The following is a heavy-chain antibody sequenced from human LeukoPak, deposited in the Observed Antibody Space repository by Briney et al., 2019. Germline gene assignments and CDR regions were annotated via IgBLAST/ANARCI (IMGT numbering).Heavy chain of an antibody. J-gene: IGHJ3*01. CDR3: AKKGGIVASILDAFDF. Sequence: GGSLRLSCAASGFTFRNYGMHWVRQAPDKGLGWVAFIRLDGTNIYYGDSVKGRFTISRDNSKNTLHLQMNSLRAEDTAVYYCAKKGGIVASILDAFDFWGQGTMVTVSS. D-gene: IGHD5-12*01. V-gene: IGHV3-30*02. CDR2: IRLDGTNI. CDR1: GFTFRNYG.